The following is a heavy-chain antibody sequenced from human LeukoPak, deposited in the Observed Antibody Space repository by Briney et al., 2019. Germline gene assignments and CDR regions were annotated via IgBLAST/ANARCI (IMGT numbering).Heavy chain of an antibody. D-gene: IGHD1-26*01. CDR2: INPNSGGT. CDR3: AIVLGLNMYSGSYDY. V-gene: IGHV1-2*02. Sequence: ASVKVSCKASGYTFTGYYMHWVRQAPGQGLEWMGWINPNSGGTNYAQRFQGRVTMTRDTSISTAYMELSRLRSDDTAVYYCAIVLGLNMYSGSYDYWGQGTLVTVSS. CDR1: GYTFTGYY. J-gene: IGHJ4*02.